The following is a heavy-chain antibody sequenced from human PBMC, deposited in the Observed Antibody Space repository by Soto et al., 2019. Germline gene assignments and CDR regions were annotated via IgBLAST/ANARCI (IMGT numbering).Heavy chain of an antibody. J-gene: IGHJ3*02. V-gene: IGHV3-49*03. Sequence: GGSLRLSCTASGFTFGDYAMSWFRQAPGKGLEWVGFIRSKAYGGTTEYAASVKGRFTISRDDSKSIAYLQMNSLKTEDTAVYYCTRDRSQDAFDIWGQGTMVTVSS. CDR3: TRDRSQDAFDI. CDR2: IRSKAYGGTT. CDR1: GFTFGDYA.